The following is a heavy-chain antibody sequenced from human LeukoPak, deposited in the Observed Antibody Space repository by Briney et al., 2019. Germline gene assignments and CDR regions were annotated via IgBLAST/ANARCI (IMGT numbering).Heavy chain of an antibody. V-gene: IGHV3-21*01. Sequence: GGSLRLSCAASGFTFSSYSMNWVRQAPGKGLGWVSSISSSSTYIYYADSVKGRFTISRDNAKNSLYLQMNSLRAEDTAVYYCARDLTAAAAYWGQGTLVTVSS. CDR1: GFTFSSYS. CDR3: ARDLTAAAAY. CDR2: ISSSSTYI. D-gene: IGHD6-13*01. J-gene: IGHJ4*02.